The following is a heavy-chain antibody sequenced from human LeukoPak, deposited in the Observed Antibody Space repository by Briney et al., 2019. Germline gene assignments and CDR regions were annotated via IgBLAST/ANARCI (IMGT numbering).Heavy chain of an antibody. CDR1: GFTFSSYA. J-gene: IGHJ4*02. V-gene: IGHV3-30-3*01. Sequence: GGSLRLSCAASGFTFSSYAMHWVRQAPGKGLEWVAVISYDGSNKYYADSVKGRFTISRDNSKNSLYLQMNSLRAEDTAVYYCARDLNSSGSYWGQGTLVTVSS. D-gene: IGHD3-22*01. CDR2: ISYDGSNK. CDR3: ARDLNSSGSY.